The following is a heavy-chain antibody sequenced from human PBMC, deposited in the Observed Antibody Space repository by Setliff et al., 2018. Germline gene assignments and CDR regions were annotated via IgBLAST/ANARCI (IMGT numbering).Heavy chain of an antibody. CDR1: GGAIDNRYY. Sequence: SETLSLTCAVSGGAIDNRYYWGWIRQPPGKGLDWIGNINYSGSSYYNPSLKSRVTISVDTSKKYFFLNLTSVTAADTAVYCCARHLSYSGETMDVWGKGTAVTVSS. V-gene: IGHV4-39*01. CDR2: INYSGSS. J-gene: IGHJ6*03. CDR3: ARHLSYSGETMDV. D-gene: IGHD1-26*01.